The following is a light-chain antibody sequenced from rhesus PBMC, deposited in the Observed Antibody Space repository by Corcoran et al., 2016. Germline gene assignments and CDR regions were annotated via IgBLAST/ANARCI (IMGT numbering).Light chain of an antibody. J-gene: IGKJ2*01. V-gene: IGKV1-74*01. Sequence: DIQLTQSPSSLSASVGDRVTITCRASEDINKNLNWYQQKPGKAPQLLIYKASNLQSGVPSRVSGSGSGTADTVTIHGLQSEDVSTYYGQDNHGFPYSFGQGTKGEI. CDR2: KAS. CDR3: QDNHGFPYS. CDR1: EDINKN.